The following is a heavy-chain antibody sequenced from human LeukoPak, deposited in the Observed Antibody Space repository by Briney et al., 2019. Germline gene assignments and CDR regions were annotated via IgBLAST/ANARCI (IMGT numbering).Heavy chain of an antibody. Sequence: ASVKVSCKASGYTFTGYYMRWVRQAPGQGLEWMGWINPNSGGTNYAQKFQGRVTMTRDTSISTAYMELSRLRSDDTAVYYCAREGGLLASGNWFDPWGQGTLVTVSS. D-gene: IGHD1-26*01. CDR3: AREGGLLASGNWFDP. J-gene: IGHJ5*02. CDR1: GYTFTGYY. CDR2: INPNSGGT. V-gene: IGHV1-2*02.